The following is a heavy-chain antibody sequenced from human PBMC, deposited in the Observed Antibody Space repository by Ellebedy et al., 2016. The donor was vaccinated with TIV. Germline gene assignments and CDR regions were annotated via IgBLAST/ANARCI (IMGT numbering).Heavy chain of an antibody. CDR1: GFTFSSYD. CDR3: ARATEGLDY. Sequence: PGGSLRLSCAASGFTFSSYDMNWVRQVTGKGLEWVLAIGTAVDTYYPGSGKGRFTISRENAKNSLYLQMNSLRDGYTALYYCARATEGLDYWGQGTLVTVSS. CDR2: IGTAVDT. J-gene: IGHJ4*02. V-gene: IGHV3-13*01. D-gene: IGHD1-14*01.